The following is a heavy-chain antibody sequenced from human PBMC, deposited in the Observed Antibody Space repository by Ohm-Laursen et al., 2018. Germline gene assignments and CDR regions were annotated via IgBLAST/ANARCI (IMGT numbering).Heavy chain of an antibody. CDR2: ISSSSSTI. D-gene: IGHD1-26*01. CDR1: GFTFSSYS. CDR3: ARGWVYFDY. J-gene: IGHJ4*02. Sequence: SLRLSCAAPGFTFSSYSMNWVRQAPGKGLEWVSYISSSSSTIYYADSVKGRFTISRDNAKNSLYLQMNSLRAEDTAVYYCARGWVYFDYWGQGTLVTVSS. V-gene: IGHV3-48*01.